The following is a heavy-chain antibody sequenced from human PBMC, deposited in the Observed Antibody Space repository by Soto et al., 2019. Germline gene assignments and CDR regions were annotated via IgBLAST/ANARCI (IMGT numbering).Heavy chain of an antibody. J-gene: IGHJ4*02. CDR1: GGSINNGNYF. D-gene: IGHD2-8*02. V-gene: IGHV4-39*01. CDR3: SKTLVGVCPQSDHDS. Sequence: QLQLEESGPGLVKPSDTLSLTCTVSGGSINNGNYFWGWIRQPPGKGLELIASMYYRGGSYYNPPLKNPGTISADKSKNQLSLKLKSVAAAGTAVYYASKTLVGVCPQSDHDSWGGGTLGSVSS. CDR2: MYYRGGS.